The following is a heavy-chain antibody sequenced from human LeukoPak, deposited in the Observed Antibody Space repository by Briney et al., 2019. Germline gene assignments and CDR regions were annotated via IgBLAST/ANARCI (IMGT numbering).Heavy chain of an antibody. J-gene: IGHJ4*02. Sequence: GGSLRLSCEASGFSFNNYRMTWVRQAPGKGLEWVANIKQDGSEKQYVDSVKGRFAISRDNAKKSLYLQINTLRAEDTAVYYCVRGPHIAATSYWGQGTLVTVSS. CDR1: GFSFNNYR. CDR2: IKQDGSEK. CDR3: VRGPHIAATSY. V-gene: IGHV3-7*03. D-gene: IGHD6-25*01.